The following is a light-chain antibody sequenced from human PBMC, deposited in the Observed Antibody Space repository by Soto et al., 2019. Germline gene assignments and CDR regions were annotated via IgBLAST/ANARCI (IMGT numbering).Light chain of an antibody. V-gene: IGKV1-39*01. CDR1: QSLSSR. J-gene: IGKJ2*01. CDR2: ETS. Sequence: IQMTQSPSSLYASVGDRVTITCRASQSLSSRLTWYQQKPGEAPKLLIYETSSLHSGVPSRFSGSGSETDFTLTINSLQPEDFATYYCQQSFSPPYTFGQGTKLEIK. CDR3: QQSFSPPYT.